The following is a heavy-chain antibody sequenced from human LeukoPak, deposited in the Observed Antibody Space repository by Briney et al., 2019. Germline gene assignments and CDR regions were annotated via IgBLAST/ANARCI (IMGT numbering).Heavy chain of an antibody. D-gene: IGHD1-26*01. Sequence: PGGSLRLSCAASGFTFSSSAMNRVRQAPGKGLEWVSAISISGDDTYYAESVKGRFTISRDNSKNTLYLRMNSLRAEDTAVYFCANPEWGTYLVGFDYWGQGTLVTVSS. CDR3: ANPEWGTYLVGFDY. CDR1: GFTFSSSA. V-gene: IGHV3-23*01. J-gene: IGHJ4*02. CDR2: ISISGDDT.